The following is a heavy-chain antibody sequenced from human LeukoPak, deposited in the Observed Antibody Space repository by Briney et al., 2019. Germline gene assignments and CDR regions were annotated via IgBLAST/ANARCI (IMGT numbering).Heavy chain of an antibody. V-gene: IGHV3-72*01. Sequence: PGGSLRLSRAASGFIFSDYIMDWVRQAPGKGLEWVGRIRTRINSSTTEYAASVKGRFTISRDDSKNSMYLHMNSLKTEDTAVYHCSRDGGEGGNSAFDIWGQRTMVTVSS. CDR2: IRTRINSSTT. CDR1: GFIFSDYI. CDR3: SRDGGEGGNSAFDI. J-gene: IGHJ3*02. D-gene: IGHD4-23*01.